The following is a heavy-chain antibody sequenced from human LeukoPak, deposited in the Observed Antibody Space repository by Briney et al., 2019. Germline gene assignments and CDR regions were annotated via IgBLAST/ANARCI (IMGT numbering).Heavy chain of an antibody. D-gene: IGHD2-15*01. CDR2: IFYSGST. J-gene: IGHJ4*02. CDR1: SGSISTSNYY. V-gene: IGHV4-39*07. Sequence: SETLSLTCTVSSGSISTSNYYWGWVRQPPGKALEWIGNIFYSGSTYYSPSLKSRVTISLDTSRNQFSLKLNSVTAADTAVYYCARLLYCSGGSCYYYFDYWGQGTLVTVSS. CDR3: ARLLYCSGGSCYYYFDY.